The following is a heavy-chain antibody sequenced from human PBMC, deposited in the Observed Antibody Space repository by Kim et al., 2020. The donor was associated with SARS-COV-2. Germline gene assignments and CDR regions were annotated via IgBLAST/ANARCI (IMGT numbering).Heavy chain of an antibody. CDR3: ARSYSSQSGMDV. CDR2: ISSNGGST. D-gene: IGHD6-13*01. CDR1: VFTFSSYA. J-gene: IGHJ6*02. Sequence: GGSLRLSCAASVFTFSSYAMHWVRQAPGKGLEYVSGISSNGGSTYYVNSLRGRFSISRDNSENTLYLQVGRLRVEDMAVYYCARSYSSQSGMDVWGQGTTVTVSS. V-gene: IGHV3-64*01.